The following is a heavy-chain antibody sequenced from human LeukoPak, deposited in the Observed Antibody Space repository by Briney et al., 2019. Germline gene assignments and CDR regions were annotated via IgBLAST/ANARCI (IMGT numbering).Heavy chain of an antibody. V-gene: IGHV1-69*13. CDR2: IIPIFGTA. D-gene: IGHD6-13*01. CDR3: ARSGAAAKTKFDY. J-gene: IGHJ4*02. Sequence: SVKVSCKASGGTFSSYAISWVRQAPGQGLEWMGGIIPIFGTANYAQKFQGRVTITADESTSTAYMELSSLRSEDTAVYYCARSGAAAKTKFDYWGQGTLATVSS. CDR1: GGTFSSYA.